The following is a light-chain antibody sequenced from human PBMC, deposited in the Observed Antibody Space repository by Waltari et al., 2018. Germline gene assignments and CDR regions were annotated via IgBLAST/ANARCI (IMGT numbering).Light chain of an antibody. Sequence: EILLTQFPATLYVSPGDRVKPACSASQSVSTHVAWYQHKPGQAPRLLIYNGFTRAHYIPARFSASGSGAEFTLTISSLQSEDFAVYFCQQWDKWPLTFGQGT. CDR2: NGF. V-gene: IGKV3-15*01. CDR1: QSVSTH. CDR3: QQWDKWPLT. J-gene: IGKJ2*01.